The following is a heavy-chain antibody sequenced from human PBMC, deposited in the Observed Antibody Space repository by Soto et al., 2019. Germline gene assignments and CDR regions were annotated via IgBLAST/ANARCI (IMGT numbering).Heavy chain of an antibody. V-gene: IGHV4-30-2*01. D-gene: IGHD3-9*01. J-gene: IGHJ4*02. CDR1: GGSISSGGYS. Sequence: TLSLTCAVSGGSISSGGYSWSWIRQPPGKGLEWIGYIYHSGSTYYNPSLKSRVTISVDRSKNQFSLKLSSVTAADTAVYYCARAVYYDILTIDYWGQGTLVTVSS. CDR2: IYHSGST. CDR3: ARAVYYDILTIDY.